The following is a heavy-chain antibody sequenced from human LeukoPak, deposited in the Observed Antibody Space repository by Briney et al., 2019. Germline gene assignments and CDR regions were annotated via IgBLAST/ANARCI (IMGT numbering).Heavy chain of an antibody. CDR2: INHSGST. CDR3: ARDLVIRGNAGYDAFDF. V-gene: IGHV4-34*01. D-gene: IGHD5-12*01. CDR1: GGSFSGYY. Sequence: KPSETLSLTCAVYGGSFSGYYWSWIRQPPGKGLEWIGEINHSGSTNYNPSLKSRVTISVDTSKNQFSLRLSSVTAADTAVYYCARDLVIRGNAGYDAFDFWGQGTLVTVSS. J-gene: IGHJ4*02.